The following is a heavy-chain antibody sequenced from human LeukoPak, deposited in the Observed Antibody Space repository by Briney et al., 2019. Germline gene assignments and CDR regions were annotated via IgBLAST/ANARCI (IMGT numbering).Heavy chain of an antibody. J-gene: IGHJ4*02. D-gene: IGHD6-13*01. CDR3: AKKPSSSWHFDY. CDR2: IKQDGSEK. CDR1: GFTFSSYW. V-gene: IGHV3-7*01. Sequence: GSLRLSCAASGFTFSSYWMSWVRQAPGKGLEWVANIKQDGSEKYYVDSVKGRFTISRDNAKNSLYLQMNSLRAEDTAVYYCAKKPSSSWHFDYWGQGTLVTVSS.